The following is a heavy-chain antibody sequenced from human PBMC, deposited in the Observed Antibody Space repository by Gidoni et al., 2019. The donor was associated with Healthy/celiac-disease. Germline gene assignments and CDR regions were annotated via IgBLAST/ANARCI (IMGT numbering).Heavy chain of an antibody. CDR2: IKQDGSEK. CDR1: GFTFSSYW. CDR3: ARVHVRVGATTFFDY. J-gene: IGHJ4*02. D-gene: IGHD1-26*01. V-gene: IGHV3-7*01. Sequence: EVQLVESGGGLVQPGGSLRLYCAASGFTFSSYWMSWVRQAPGKGLEWVANIKQDGSEKYYVDSVKGRFTISRDNAKNSLYLQMNSLRAEDTAVYYCARVHVRVGATTFFDYWGQGTLVTVSS.